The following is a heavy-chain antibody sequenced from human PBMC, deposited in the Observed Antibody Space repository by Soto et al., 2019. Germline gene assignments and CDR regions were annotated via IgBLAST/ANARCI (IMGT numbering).Heavy chain of an antibody. D-gene: IGHD6-13*01. CDR2: IFYSGNT. J-gene: IGHJ5*02. CDR3: ARHQSHSSSYVDP. V-gene: IGHV4-39*01. Sequence: QLQLQESGPGLVKPSETLSLTCTVSDGSISSSSYYWGWIRQPPGKGLEWIGSIFYSGNTNYNPSLKSRVTISVDTSKNQFSLKLSSVTAADTAVYYCARHQSHSSSYVDPWGQGTLVTVSS. CDR1: DGSISSSSYY.